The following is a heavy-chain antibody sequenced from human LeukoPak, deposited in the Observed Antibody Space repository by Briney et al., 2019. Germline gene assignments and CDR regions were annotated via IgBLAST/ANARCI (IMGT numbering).Heavy chain of an antibody. J-gene: IGHJ4*02. V-gene: IGHV4-30-4*01. CDR1: GGSISSGDYY. CDR3: ATELRYLRYVDY. Sequence: PSETLSLTCTVSGGSISSGDYYWSWIRQPPGKGLEWLGYIYYSGSTYYNPSLKSRVTISVDTSKNHFSLKLSSVTAADTAVYYCATELRYLRYVDYWGQGTLVTVSS. CDR2: IYYSGST. D-gene: IGHD4-17*01.